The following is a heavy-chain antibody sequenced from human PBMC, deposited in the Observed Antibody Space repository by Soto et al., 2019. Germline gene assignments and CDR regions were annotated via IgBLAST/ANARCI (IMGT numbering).Heavy chain of an antibody. D-gene: IGHD2-8*02. Sequence: GGSLRLSCAASGFTFSSYDMNWVRQAPGKGLEWVSVITRSGDNIYYTDSVQGRFIISRDNSKNTLYLQMNSLRAEDTAVYYCAKDLSTGDTRGFDYWGQGTLVTVSS. CDR1: GFTFSSYD. V-gene: IGHV3-23*01. CDR2: ITRSGDNI. CDR3: AKDLSTGDTRGFDY. J-gene: IGHJ4*02.